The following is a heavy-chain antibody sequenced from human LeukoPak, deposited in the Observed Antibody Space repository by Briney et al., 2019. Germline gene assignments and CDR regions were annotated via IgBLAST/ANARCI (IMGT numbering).Heavy chain of an antibody. D-gene: IGHD1-14*01. CDR3: ARHGSPTGTGAWFDP. CDR1: GGSISSYY. J-gene: IGHJ5*02. V-gene: IGHV4-59*08. CDR2: IYYSGST. Sequence: SETLSLTCTVSGGSISSYYWSWIRQPPGKGLEWIGYIYYSGSTNYNPSLKSRVTISVDTSKNQFSLKLSSVTAADTAVYYCARHGSPTGTGAWFDPWGQGTLVTVSS.